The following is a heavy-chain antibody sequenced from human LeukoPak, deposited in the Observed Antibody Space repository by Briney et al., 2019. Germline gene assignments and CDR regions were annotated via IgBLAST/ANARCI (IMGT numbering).Heavy chain of an antibody. V-gene: IGHV4-61*02. CDR3: ARSIAAAGTEGVRWYFDL. D-gene: IGHD6-13*01. CDR1: GGSISSGSYY. CDR2: IYTSGST. Sequence: PSETLSLTCAVSGGSISSGSYYWSWIRQPAGKGLEWIGRIYTSGSTNYNPSLKSRVTISVDTSKNQFSLKLSSVTAADTAVYYCARSIAAAGTEGVRWYFDLWGRGTLVTVSS. J-gene: IGHJ2*01.